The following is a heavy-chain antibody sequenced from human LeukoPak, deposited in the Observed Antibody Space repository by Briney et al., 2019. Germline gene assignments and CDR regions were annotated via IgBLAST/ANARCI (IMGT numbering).Heavy chain of an antibody. J-gene: IGHJ4*02. CDR1: GFTLGDYC. V-gene: IGHV3-20*01. CDR3: ARSFCSGGSCYSIVWGGFDY. CDR2: INLKGGRT. D-gene: IGHD2-15*01. Sequence: GGALRLSCAASGFTLGDYCLSWGRPTPGEGLGWGSGINLKGGRTGYADSVKGRFTISRDNAKNSLYLQMNSLRAEDTALYHCARSFCSGGSCYSIVWGGFDYWGQGTLVTVSS.